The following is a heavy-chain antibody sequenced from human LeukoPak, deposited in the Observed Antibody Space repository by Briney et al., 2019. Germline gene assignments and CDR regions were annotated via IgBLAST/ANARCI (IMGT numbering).Heavy chain of an antibody. CDR3: ARSLDTFDDH. D-gene: IGHD3-16*01. CDR2: IYTSGST. V-gene: IGHV4-61*02. J-gene: IGHJ4*02. Sequence: SETLSLTCTVSGGSISSGSYYWSWIRQPAGKGLEWIGRIYTSGSTNYNPSLKSRVTISVDTSKNQFSLKLSSVTAADTAVYYCARSLDTFDDHWGQGTLVTVSS. CDR1: GGSISSGSYY.